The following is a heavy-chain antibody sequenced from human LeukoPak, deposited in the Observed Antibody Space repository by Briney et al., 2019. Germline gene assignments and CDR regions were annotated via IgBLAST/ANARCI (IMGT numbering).Heavy chain of an antibody. D-gene: IGHD3-3*01. CDR2: MYYSGST. CDR1: SGSISSSSYY. CDR3: ARLLRFSHWFET. V-gene: IGHV4-39*01. J-gene: IGHJ5*02. Sequence: SETLSLTCTVSSGSISSSSYYWGWIRQPPGKGLEWIGSMYYSGSTYYNPSLKSRVTISVDTSKNQFSLKLTSVTAADTAIYYCARLLRFSHWFETWGQGTLVTVSS.